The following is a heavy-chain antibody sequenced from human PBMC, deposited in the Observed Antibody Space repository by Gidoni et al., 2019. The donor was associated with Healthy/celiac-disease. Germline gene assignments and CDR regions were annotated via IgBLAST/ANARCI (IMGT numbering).Heavy chain of an antibody. CDR3: ARFPSVYGGNPAVGYFDY. CDR2: VNHSGST. D-gene: IGHD4-17*01. V-gene: IGHV4-34*01. J-gene: IGHJ4*02. CDR1: GGSFSGYY. Sequence: QVQLQQWGAGLLKPSEPMSLTCAVYGGSFSGYYWSWILQPPGKGLEWIGEVNHSGSTNYNPSLKRRVTISVDTSKKQFSLKLSSVTAADTAVYYCARFPSVYGGNPAVGYFDYWGQGTLVTVSS.